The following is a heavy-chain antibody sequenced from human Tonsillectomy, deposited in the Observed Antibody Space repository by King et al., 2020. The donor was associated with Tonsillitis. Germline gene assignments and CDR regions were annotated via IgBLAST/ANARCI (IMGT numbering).Heavy chain of an antibody. CDR2: ISWSGDIR. V-gene: IGHV3-9*01. CDR3: VKYYKRTHGGEHKTSAFHI. J-gene: IGHJ3*02. CDR1: GFTFDDYA. D-gene: IGHD2-21*01. Sequence: VQLVESGGGLVQPGRSLRLSCAASGFTFDDYAMHWVRQDPGKGLEWVSGISWSGDIRAYADSMEGRFTISRHNAKNLLDLKMNSLIAEDTAFYFCVKYYKRTHGGEHKTSAFHIWGQGTMVTVSS.